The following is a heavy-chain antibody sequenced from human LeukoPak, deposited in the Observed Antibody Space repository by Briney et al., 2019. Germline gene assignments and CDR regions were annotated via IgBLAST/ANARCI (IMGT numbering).Heavy chain of an antibody. CDR3: ARGRIVVRANWFDP. D-gene: IGHD3-22*01. CDR2: IYTSGST. J-gene: IGHJ5*02. Sequence: SETLSLTCTVSGGSISSGSYYWSWIRQPAGKGLEWIGRIYTSGSTNYNPSLKSRVTISVDTSKNQFSLKLSSVTAADTAVYYCARGRIVVRANWFDPWGQGTLVTVSS. CDR1: GGSISSGSYY. V-gene: IGHV4-61*02.